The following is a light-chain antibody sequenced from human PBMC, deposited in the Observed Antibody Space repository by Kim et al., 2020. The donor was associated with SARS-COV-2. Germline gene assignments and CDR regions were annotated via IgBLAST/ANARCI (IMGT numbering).Light chain of an antibody. J-gene: IGLJ3*02. Sequence: LTQPASVSGSPGQSITISCTGTSSDVGGYNYDSWYQQHPGKAPKLMIYDVSKRPSGVSNRFSGSKSGNTASLTISGLQAEDEADYYCSSYTSSSTLWVFGGGTQLTVL. CDR2: DVS. CDR1: SSDVGGYNY. V-gene: IGLV2-14*01. CDR3: SSYTSSSTLWV.